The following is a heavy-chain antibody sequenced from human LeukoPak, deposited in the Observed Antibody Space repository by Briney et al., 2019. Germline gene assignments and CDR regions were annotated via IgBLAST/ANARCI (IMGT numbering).Heavy chain of an antibody. V-gene: IGHV3-66*02. CDR1: GFTVSSNF. CDR3: ARSSAGYYYYYGMDV. D-gene: IGHD6-13*01. Sequence: GGSLRLSCSASGFTVSSNFMSWVRQAPGKGLEWVSVIYSGDSTYYADSVKGRFTISRDNSKNTLYLQMNSLRAEDTAVYYCARSSAGYYYYYGMDVWGQGTTVTVPS. J-gene: IGHJ6*02. CDR2: IYSGDST.